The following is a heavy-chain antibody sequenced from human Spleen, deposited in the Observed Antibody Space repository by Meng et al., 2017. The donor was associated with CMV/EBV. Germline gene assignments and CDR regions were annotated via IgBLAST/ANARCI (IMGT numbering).Heavy chain of an antibody. J-gene: IGHJ2*01. D-gene: IGHD2-2*01. CDR3: AREVTDYDTSWPPREWKYWYFDH. CDR2: FDPEDGET. Sequence: ASVKVSCKVSGYTLTELSRHWVRQAPGKGLEWMGGFDPEDGETIYAQKFQGRVTMTEDTSTDTTYMELSRLRSDDTAVYYCAREVTDYDTSWPPREWKYWYFDHWGRGTLVTVSS. CDR1: GYTLTELS. V-gene: IGHV1-24*01.